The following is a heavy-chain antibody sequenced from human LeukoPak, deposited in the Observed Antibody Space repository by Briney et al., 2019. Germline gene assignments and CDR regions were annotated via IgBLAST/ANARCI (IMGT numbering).Heavy chain of an antibody. J-gene: IGHJ4*02. D-gene: IGHD6-19*01. Sequence: PGRSLRLSCAASGFTFSSYGMHWVRQVPGKGLVWVSRITSDGRSTSYADSVKGRFTISRDNAKNTLYLQMNSLRAEDTALYYCAGGTPVAADYWGQGTPVTVSS. CDR2: ITSDGRST. CDR1: GFTFSSYG. V-gene: IGHV3-74*01. CDR3: AGGTPVAADY.